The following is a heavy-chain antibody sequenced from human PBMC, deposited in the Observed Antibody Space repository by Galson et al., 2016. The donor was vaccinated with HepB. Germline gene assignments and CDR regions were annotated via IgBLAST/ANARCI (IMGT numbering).Heavy chain of an antibody. Sequence: SLRLSCAASGFPFRTYILSWVRQAPGKGLEWVSSISAGGETTYYADSVKGRLTISRDNSKNSLFLQLNSLEADDTAVYYCATRPTTKTFQYWGQGTLVSVFS. V-gene: IGHV3-23*01. D-gene: IGHD1-14*01. CDR3: ATRPTTKTFQY. CDR2: ISAGGETT. J-gene: IGHJ1*01. CDR1: GFPFRTYI.